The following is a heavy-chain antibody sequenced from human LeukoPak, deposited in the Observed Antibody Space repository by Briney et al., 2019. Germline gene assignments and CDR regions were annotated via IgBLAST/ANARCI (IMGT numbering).Heavy chain of an antibody. V-gene: IGHV1-2*02. J-gene: IGHJ4*02. Sequence: ASVKVSCKASGYTFTGYYMHWVRQAPGQGLEWMGWINPDSGGTNYAQKFQGRVTMTRDTSISTAYMELSRLRSDDTAVYYCARGFVIGSSETLDYWGQGTLVTVSS. CDR3: ARGFVIGSSETLDY. D-gene: IGHD1-26*01. CDR1: GYTFTGYY. CDR2: INPDSGGT.